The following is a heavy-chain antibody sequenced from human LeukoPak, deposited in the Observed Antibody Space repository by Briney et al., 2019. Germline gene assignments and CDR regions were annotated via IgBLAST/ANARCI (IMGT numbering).Heavy chain of an antibody. D-gene: IGHD6-13*01. CDR3: ARSFDSSSWYLGY. J-gene: IGHJ4*02. CDR2: IYYSGST. CDR1: GGSISSYY. V-gene: IGHV4-59*01. Sequence: PSETLSLTCTVSGGSISSYYWSWIRQPPGKGLEWIGYIYYSGSTNYNPSLKSRVTISVDTSKNQFSLKLSSVTAADTAVYYCARSFDSSSWYLGYWGQGTLVTVSS.